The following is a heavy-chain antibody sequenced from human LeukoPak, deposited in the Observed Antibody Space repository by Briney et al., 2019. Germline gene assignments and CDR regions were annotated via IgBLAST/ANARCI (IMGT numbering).Heavy chain of an antibody. Sequence: SQTLSLTCAISGDNVSSKSAAWNWIRQSPSRGLEWLGRTYYRSKWSSDYAPSVKSRIIINPDTSKNQFSLQMNSVTAVDTAVYYCARDGPIPGGPIAPWGQGTLVTVSS. CDR2: TYYRSKWSS. CDR3: ARDGPIPGGPIAP. D-gene: IGHD6-13*01. V-gene: IGHV6-1*01. CDR1: GDNVSSKSAA. J-gene: IGHJ5*02.